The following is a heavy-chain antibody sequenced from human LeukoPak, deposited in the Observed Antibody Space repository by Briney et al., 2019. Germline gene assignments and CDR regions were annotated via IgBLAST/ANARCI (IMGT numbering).Heavy chain of an antibody. CDR2: ISWNSGSI. J-gene: IGHJ3*02. D-gene: IGHD3-9*01. Sequence: GGSLRLSCAASGFTFDDYAMHWVRQAPGKGLEWVSGISWNSGSIGYADSVKGRFTISRDNAKNSLYLQMNSLRAEDTALYYCAKDRKYFDWLPSAFDIWGQGTMVTVSS. V-gene: IGHV3-9*01. CDR3: AKDRKYFDWLPSAFDI. CDR1: GFTFDDYA.